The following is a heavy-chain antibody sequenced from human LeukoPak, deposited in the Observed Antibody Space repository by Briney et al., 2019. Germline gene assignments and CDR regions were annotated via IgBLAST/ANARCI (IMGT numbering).Heavy chain of an antibody. D-gene: IGHD3-3*01. CDR2: IYYSGST. V-gene: IGHV4-39*07. Sequence: SETLSLTCTVSGGSISSSSYYWGWIRQPPGKGLEWIGSIYYSGSTYYNPSLKSRVTISVDTSKNQFSLKLSSVTAADTAVYYCARAGRYYDFWSGYQGYFDYWGQGTLVTVSS. CDR3: ARAGRYYDFWSGYQGYFDY. J-gene: IGHJ4*02. CDR1: GGSISSSSYY.